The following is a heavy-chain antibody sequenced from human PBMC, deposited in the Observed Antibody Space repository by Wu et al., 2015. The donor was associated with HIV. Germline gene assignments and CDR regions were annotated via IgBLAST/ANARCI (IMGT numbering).Heavy chain of an antibody. CDR3: ARAELSITMIVVVITDSYFDY. J-gene: IGHJ4*02. Sequence: QVQLVQSGAEVKKPGASVKVSCKASGYTFTGYYMHWVRQAPGQGLEWMGWINPNSGGTNYAQKFQGRVTMTRDTSISTAYMELSRLRSDDTAVYYCARAELSITMIVVVITDSYFDYWGQGTLVTVSS. D-gene: IGHD3-22*01. CDR1: GYTFTGYY. CDR2: INPNSGGT. V-gene: IGHV1-2*02.